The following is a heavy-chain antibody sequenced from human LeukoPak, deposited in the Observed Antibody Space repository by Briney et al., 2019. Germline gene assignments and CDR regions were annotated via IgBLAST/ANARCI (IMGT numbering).Heavy chain of an antibody. CDR2: IKQDGSEK. J-gene: IGHJ4*02. D-gene: IGHD3-10*01. V-gene: IGHV3-7*01. CDR1: GFTFSSYW. Sequence: GGSLRLSCAASGFTFSSYWMSWVRQAPGKGLEWVANIKQDGSEKYCVDSVKGRFTISRDNAKNSLYLQMNSLRAEDTAVYYCAKDMAAYYYASGNIDYWGQGTLVTVSS. CDR3: AKDMAAYYYASGNIDY.